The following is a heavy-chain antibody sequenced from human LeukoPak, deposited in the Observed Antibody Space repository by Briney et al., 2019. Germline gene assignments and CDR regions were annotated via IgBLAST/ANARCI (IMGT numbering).Heavy chain of an antibody. V-gene: IGHV3-73*01. D-gene: IGHD2-21*02. CDR3: TRLEGGDLVSY. CDR1: GFTFSGSA. J-gene: IGHJ4*02. CDR2: IRSKANSYAT. Sequence: GGSLKLSCAASGFTFSGSAMHWVRQASGKGLEWVGRIRSKANSYATAYAASVKGRFTISRDDSKNTAYLQMNSLKTEDTAVYYCTRLEGGDLVSYWGQGTLVTVSS.